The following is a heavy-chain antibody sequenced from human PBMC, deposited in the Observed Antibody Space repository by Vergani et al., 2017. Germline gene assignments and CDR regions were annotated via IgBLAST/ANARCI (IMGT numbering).Heavy chain of an antibody. J-gene: IGHJ4*02. CDR3: ARDPSGDSSGYYYPRFDY. V-gene: IGHV4-38-2*02. D-gene: IGHD3-22*01. CDR2: IYHSGST. CDR1: GYSISSGYY. Sequence: QVQLQESGPGLVKPSETLSLTCAVSGYSISSGYYWGWIRQPPGKGLEWIGSIYHSGSTYYNPSLKSRVTISVDTSKNQFSLKLSSVTAADTAVYYCARDPSGDSSGYYYPRFDYWGQGTLVTVSS.